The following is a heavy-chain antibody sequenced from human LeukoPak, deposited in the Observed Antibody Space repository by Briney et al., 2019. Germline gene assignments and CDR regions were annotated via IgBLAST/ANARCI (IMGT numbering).Heavy chain of an antibody. CDR3: ARGYSSGWYYFDY. J-gene: IGHJ4*02. Sequence: SETLSLTCTVSGGSISSYFWSWIRQPAGKGLEWIGYIYYSGSTNYNPSLKSRVTISVDTSKNQFSLKLSSVTAADTAVYYCARGYSSGWYYFDYWGQGTLLTVSS. V-gene: IGHV4-59*01. CDR2: IYYSGST. D-gene: IGHD6-19*01. CDR1: GGSISSYF.